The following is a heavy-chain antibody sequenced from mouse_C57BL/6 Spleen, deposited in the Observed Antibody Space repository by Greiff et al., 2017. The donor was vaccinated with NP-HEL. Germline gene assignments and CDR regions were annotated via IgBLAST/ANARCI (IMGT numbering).Heavy chain of an antibody. Sequence: EVQGVESGGGLVKPGGSLKLSCAASGFTFSSYAMSWVRQTPEKRLEWVATISDGGSYTYYPDNVKGRFTISRDNAKNNLYLQMSHLKSEDTAMYYCARDFTTVVGAMDYWGQGTSVTVSS. CDR1: GFTFSSYA. V-gene: IGHV5-4*01. D-gene: IGHD1-1*01. CDR3: ARDFTTVVGAMDY. CDR2: ISDGGSYT. J-gene: IGHJ4*01.